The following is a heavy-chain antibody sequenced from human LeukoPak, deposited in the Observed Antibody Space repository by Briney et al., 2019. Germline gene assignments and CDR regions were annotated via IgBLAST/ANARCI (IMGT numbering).Heavy chain of an antibody. CDR1: GGSISSYY. J-gene: IGHJ4*02. D-gene: IGHD3-22*01. CDR3: AKHESSGCGYAYFDY. Sequence: PSETLSLTCTVSGGSISSYYWSWIRQPAGKGLEWIGRIYTSGRTNYNPSLKSRVTMSVDTSKKQFSLKLSSVTAEDTAVYYCAKHESSGCGYAYFDYWGQGTLVTVSS. V-gene: IGHV4-4*07. CDR2: IYTSGRT.